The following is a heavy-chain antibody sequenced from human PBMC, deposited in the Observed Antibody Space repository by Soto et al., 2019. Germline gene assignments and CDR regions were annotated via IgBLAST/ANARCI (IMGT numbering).Heavy chain of an antibody. Sequence: EVQLVESGGGLIQPGGSLRLSCAASGFTVSSNYMSWVRQAPGKGLEWVSVIYSGGSTYYADSVKGRFTISRDNSKNTLYLQMNSLRAEDTAVYYCAREGRGYSYGYYDYWGQGTLVTVSS. J-gene: IGHJ4*02. V-gene: IGHV3-53*01. CDR3: AREGRGYSYGYYDY. CDR1: GFTVSSNY. CDR2: IYSGGST. D-gene: IGHD5-18*01.